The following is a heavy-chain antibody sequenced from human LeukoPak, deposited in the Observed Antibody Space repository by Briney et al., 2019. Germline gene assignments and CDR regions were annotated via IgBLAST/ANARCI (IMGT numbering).Heavy chain of an antibody. J-gene: IGHJ6*03. Sequence: GESLKISCKGSGYSFTSYWIGWVRQMPGKGLEWMGIIYPGDSDTRYSPSFQGQVTISADKSISTAYLQWSILKASDTAMYYCARTVGATGYYYYYYMDVWGKGTTVTVSS. CDR3: ARTVGATGYYYYYYMDV. D-gene: IGHD1-26*01. CDR2: IYPGDSDT. CDR1: GYSFTSYW. V-gene: IGHV5-51*01.